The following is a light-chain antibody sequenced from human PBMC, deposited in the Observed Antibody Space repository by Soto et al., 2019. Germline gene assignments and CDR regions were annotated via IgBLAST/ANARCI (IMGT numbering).Light chain of an antibody. Sequence: NFMLTQPHSVSESPGKTITISCARSRGSVASNYVQWFQQRPGSAPTTIIYRDDQRPSGVPDRFSASVDSSSNSASLTISXXXTEDEADYYCQSYDRTNVVFGGGTKLTVL. CDR3: QSYDRTNVV. J-gene: IGLJ2*01. CDR2: RDD. V-gene: IGLV6-57*03. CDR1: RGSVASNY.